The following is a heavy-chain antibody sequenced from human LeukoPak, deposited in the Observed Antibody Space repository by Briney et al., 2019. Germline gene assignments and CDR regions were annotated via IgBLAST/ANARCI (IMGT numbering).Heavy chain of an antibody. CDR3: ASTIAAAATPRFDY. V-gene: IGHV4-59*08. D-gene: IGHD6-13*01. J-gene: IGHJ4*02. CDR2: IYYSGST. Sequence: SETLSLTCTVSGGSISSYYWSWIRQPPGKGLEWIGYIYYSGSTNYNPSLKSRVTISVDTSKNQFSLKLSSVTAADTAVYYCASTIAAAATPRFDYWGQGTLVTVSS. CDR1: GGSISSYY.